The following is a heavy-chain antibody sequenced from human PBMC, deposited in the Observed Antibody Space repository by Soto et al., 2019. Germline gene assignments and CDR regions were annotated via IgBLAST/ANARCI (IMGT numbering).Heavy chain of an antibody. CDR2: IYYSGST. J-gene: IGHJ4*02. CDR1: GCSISSGGYY. D-gene: IGHD3-22*01. V-gene: IGHV4-31*03. Sequence: LYLTSTVSGCSISSGGYYWSWIRQHPGKGLEWIGYIYYSGSTYYNPSLKSRVTISVDTSKNQFSLKLSSVTAADTAVYYCARIPLGSGSPIDYWGQGTLVTVSS. CDR3: ARIPLGSGSPIDY.